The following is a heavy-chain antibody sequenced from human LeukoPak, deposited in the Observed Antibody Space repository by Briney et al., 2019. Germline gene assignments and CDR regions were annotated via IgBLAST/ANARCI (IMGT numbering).Heavy chain of an antibody. CDR2: IKQDGSEK. D-gene: IGHD1-26*01. V-gene: IGHV3-7*01. CDR1: GFTFSSYW. Sequence: GGSLRLSCAASGFTFSSYWMSWVRQAPGKGLEWVANIKQDGSEKYYVDSVKGRFTISRDNAKNSLYLQMNSMIAEDTAVYYCARRKWELPNGDYYYYYYMDVWGKGTTVTVSS. J-gene: IGHJ6*03. CDR3: ARRKWELPNGDYYYYYYMDV.